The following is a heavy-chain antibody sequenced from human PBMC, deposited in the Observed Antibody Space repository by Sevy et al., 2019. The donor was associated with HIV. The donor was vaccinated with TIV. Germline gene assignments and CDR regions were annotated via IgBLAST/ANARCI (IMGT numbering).Heavy chain of an antibody. V-gene: IGHV3-53*01. CDR3: ARGMILEGSWCGMDV. D-gene: IGHD3-3*01. J-gene: IGHJ6*02. CDR2: IFSGGST. CDR1: GFTVSSNY. Sequence: GGSLRLSCAVSGFTVSSNYMTWVRQAPGKGQEWVSVIFSGGSTYYADSVKGRFTISRDNSRNTLSLQMNSLRAEDTAVYYCARGMILEGSWCGMDVWGQGTTVTVSS.